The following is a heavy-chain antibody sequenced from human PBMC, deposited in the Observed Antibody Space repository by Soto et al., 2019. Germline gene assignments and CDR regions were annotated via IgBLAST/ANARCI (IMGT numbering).Heavy chain of an antibody. J-gene: IGHJ3*02. CDR3: AKDRPAYCSGGSCFGTDAFDI. D-gene: IGHD2-15*01. CDR1: GFTFSSYA. V-gene: IGHV3-23*01. CDR2: ISGSGGST. Sequence: GGSLRLSCAASGFTFSSYAMSWVRQAPGKGLEWVSAISGSGGSTYNADSVKGRFTISRDISKNTRYLKMNSLRAEDTAVYYCAKDRPAYCSGGSCFGTDAFDIWGQGTMVTVSS.